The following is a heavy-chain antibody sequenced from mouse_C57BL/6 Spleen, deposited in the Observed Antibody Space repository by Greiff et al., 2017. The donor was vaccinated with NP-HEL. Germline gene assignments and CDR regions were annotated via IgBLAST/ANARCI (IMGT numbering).Heavy chain of an antibody. CDR2: INPSTGGT. CDR3: ARWMGRGD. V-gene: IGHV1-42*01. D-gene: IGHD4-1*01. CDR1: GYSFTGYY. J-gene: IGHJ2*01. Sequence: EVQLQQSGPELVKPGASVKISCKASGYSFTGYYMNWVKQSPEKSLEWIGEINPSTGGTTYNQKFKAKATLTVDKSSSTDYMQLKSLTSEDSAVYYCARWMGRGDWGQGTTLTVSS.